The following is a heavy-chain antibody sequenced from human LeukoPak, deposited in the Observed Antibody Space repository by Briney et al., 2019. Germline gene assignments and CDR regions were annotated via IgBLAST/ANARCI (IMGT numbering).Heavy chain of an antibody. CDR1: GFTFDDYA. V-gene: IGHV3-9*01. D-gene: IGHD1-26*01. J-gene: IGHJ2*01. CDR2: ISWNSGSI. Sequence: TGRSLRLSCAASGFTFDDYAMHWVRQAPGKGLEWVSGISWNSGSIGYADSVKGRFTISRDNAKNSLYLQMNSLRAEDTALYYCARKTSGSSDWYFDLWGRSTLVTVSS. CDR3: ARKTSGSSDWYFDL.